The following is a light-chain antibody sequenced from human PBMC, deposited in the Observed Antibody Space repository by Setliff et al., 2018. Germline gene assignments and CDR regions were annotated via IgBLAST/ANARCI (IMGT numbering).Light chain of an antibody. J-gene: IGLJ3*02. V-gene: IGLV2-23*02. CDR2: EVS. Sequence: QSALTQPASVSGSPGQSITISRTGTSSDVGSYNLVSWYQQHPGKAPKLMIYEVSKRPSGVSNRFSGSKSGNTASLTISGLQAEDEADYYCCSYAGSSTNWVFGGGTKGTVL. CDR1: SSDVGSYNL. CDR3: CSYAGSSTNWV.